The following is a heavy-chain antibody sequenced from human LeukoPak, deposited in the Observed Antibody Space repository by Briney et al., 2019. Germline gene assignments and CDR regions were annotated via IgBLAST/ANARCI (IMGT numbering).Heavy chain of an antibody. D-gene: IGHD3-10*01. J-gene: IGHJ6*04. CDR2: IIPIFGTA. Sequence: ASVKVSCKASGGTFSSYAISWVRQAPGQGLEWMGGIIPIFGTANYAQKFQGRVTITTDESTSTASMDLSSLRSEDNAVYYCAIQNPGRLLWFGEPVSTPPLDVWGKGTTVTVSS. CDR1: GGTFSSYA. CDR3: AIQNPGRLLWFGEPVSTPPLDV. V-gene: IGHV1-69*05.